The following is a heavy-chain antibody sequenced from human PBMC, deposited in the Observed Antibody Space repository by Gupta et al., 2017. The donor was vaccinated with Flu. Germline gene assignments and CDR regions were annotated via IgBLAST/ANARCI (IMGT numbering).Heavy chain of an antibody. J-gene: IGHJ5*02. CDR2: VNHRGDT. CDR3: ARWSGWGPNWFDP. CDR1: LSAYY. Sequence: LSAYYWSWIRQPPGKGLEWIGEVNHRGDTNYNPALKSRVTMSADTSKNQFSLKLSSVTAADTAVYYCARWSGWGPNWFDPWGQGTLVIV. D-gene: IGHD3-3*01. V-gene: IGHV4-34*01.